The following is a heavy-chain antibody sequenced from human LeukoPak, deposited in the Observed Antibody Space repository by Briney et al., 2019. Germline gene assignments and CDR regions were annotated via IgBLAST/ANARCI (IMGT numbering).Heavy chain of an antibody. CDR3: ARGAKFRSYGSGTYYTSLPFDP. Sequence: ASVKVSCKASGYTFISYTMHWVRQAPGQRLEWMGWINTGNDNTKYSQEFQGRVTITRDTSASTAYMELSSLRSEDMAVYYCARGAKFRSYGSGTYYTSLPFDPWGQGTLVTVSS. J-gene: IGHJ5*02. CDR2: INTGNDNT. CDR1: GYTFISYT. D-gene: IGHD3-10*01. V-gene: IGHV1-3*03.